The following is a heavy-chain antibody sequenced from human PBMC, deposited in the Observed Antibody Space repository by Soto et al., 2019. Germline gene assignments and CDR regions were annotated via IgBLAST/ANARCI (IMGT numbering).Heavy chain of an antibody. J-gene: IGHJ4*02. Sequence: QITLKESGPTLVKPTQTLTLTCTFSGFSLSTSGVGVGWIRQPPGKALEWLALIYWNDDKRYSPSLKSRLTITNDTSKNQVVLTMTNMDPVDTATYYCAHTYCSGGSCWYYFDYWGQGTLVTVSS. CDR3: AHTYCSGGSCWYYFDY. D-gene: IGHD2-15*01. CDR2: IYWNDDK. V-gene: IGHV2-5*01. CDR1: GFSLSTSGVG.